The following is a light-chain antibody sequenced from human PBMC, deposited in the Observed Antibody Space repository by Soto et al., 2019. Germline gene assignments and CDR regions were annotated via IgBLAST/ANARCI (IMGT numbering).Light chain of an antibody. J-gene: IGKJ1*01. CDR3: QQSYSNPTWT. CDR1: QSISTY. Sequence: DVQLTQSPSSLSASVGDIIKITVWASQSISTYLNWYQQKPGEAPTLLVYDSSTLQSGVPSRFSGSGFGAEFTLTVSSLQPEDFATYYCQQSYSNPTWTFGQGTKVDIK. CDR2: DSS. V-gene: IGKV1-39*01.